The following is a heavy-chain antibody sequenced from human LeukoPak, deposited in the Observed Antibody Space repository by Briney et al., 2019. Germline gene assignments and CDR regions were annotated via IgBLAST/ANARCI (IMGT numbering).Heavy chain of an antibody. V-gene: IGHV3-20*04. Sequence: SGGSLRLSCAASGFTFSRNSMNWVRQAPGKGLEWVSGINWNGGSTGYADSVKGRFTISRDNAKNSLYLQMNSLRAEDTAVYYCANSRYSSGWLFDYWGQGTLVTVSS. D-gene: IGHD6-19*01. CDR1: GFTFSRNS. CDR3: ANSRYSSGWLFDY. CDR2: INWNGGST. J-gene: IGHJ4*02.